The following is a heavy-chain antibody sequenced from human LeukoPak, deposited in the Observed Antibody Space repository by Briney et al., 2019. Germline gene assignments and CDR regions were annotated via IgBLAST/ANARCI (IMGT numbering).Heavy chain of an antibody. J-gene: IGHJ6*02. CDR1: GFTFSSYA. CDR3: AKLMTSRGYYGMDV. D-gene: IGHD2-21*02. V-gene: IGHV3-23*01. CDR2: ISGSGGST. Sequence: PGGSLRLSCAASGFTFSSYAMSWVRQAPGKGLEWVSAISGSGGSTYYADSVKGRFTISRDNSKNTLYLQMNSLRAEDTAVYYCAKLMTSRGYYGMDVWGQGTTVTVSS.